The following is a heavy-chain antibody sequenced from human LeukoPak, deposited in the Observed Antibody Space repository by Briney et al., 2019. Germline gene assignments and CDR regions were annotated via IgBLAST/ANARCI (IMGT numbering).Heavy chain of an antibody. D-gene: IGHD3-22*01. J-gene: IGHJ4*02. V-gene: IGHV1-69*06. Sequence: GASVKVSCKASGGTFSSYAISWVRQAPGQGLEWMGRIIPIFGTANYAQKFQGRVTITADKSTSTAYMELSSLRSEDTAVYYCARDRIDSNRYFDYWGQETLVTVSS. CDR3: ARDRIDSNRYFDY. CDR1: GGTFSSYA. CDR2: IIPIFGTA.